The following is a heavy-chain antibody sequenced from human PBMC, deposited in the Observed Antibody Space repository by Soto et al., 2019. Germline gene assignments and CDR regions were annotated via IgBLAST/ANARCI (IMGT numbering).Heavy chain of an antibody. CDR2: IYYSGST. CDR3: ARDQGAARGLDYYYGMDV. Sequence: SETLSLTCTVSGGSISSYYWSWIRQPPGKGLEWIGYIYYSGSTNYNPSLKSRVTISVDTSKNQFSLKLSSVTAADTAVYYCARDQGAARGLDYYYGMDVWGQGTTVTGSS. V-gene: IGHV4-59*01. CDR1: GGSISSYY. J-gene: IGHJ6*02. D-gene: IGHD6-6*01.